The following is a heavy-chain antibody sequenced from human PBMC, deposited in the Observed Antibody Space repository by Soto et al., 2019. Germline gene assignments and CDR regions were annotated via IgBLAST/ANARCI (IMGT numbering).Heavy chain of an antibody. J-gene: IGHJ5*02. Sequence: QVQLVESGGGLVKLGGPLRLSCAASGFTFIDNYISWFRQAPGKGLEWVSYISSSGSTLNYPDPVKGRFTISRDNAKNSRYLQMNSLRAEDTAVYYCARGWDDYGDYGWFDPWGQGTLVTVSS. CDR1: GFTFIDNY. D-gene: IGHD4-17*01. CDR3: ARGWDDYGDYGWFDP. V-gene: IGHV3-11*01. CDR2: ISSSGSTL.